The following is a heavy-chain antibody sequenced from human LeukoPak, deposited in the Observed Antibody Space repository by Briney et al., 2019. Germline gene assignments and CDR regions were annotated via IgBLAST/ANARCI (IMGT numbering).Heavy chain of an antibody. Sequence: SVKVSCKASGYTFTGYYMHWVRQAPGQGLEWMGWINPNSGGTNYAQKFQGRVTMTRDTSISTAYMELSRLRSDDTAVYYCARDWAEGYPYYYGMDVWGQGTTVTVSS. D-gene: IGHD3-16*02. V-gene: IGHV1-2*02. CDR3: ARDWAEGYPYYYGMDV. CDR1: GYTFTGYY. CDR2: INPNSGGT. J-gene: IGHJ6*02.